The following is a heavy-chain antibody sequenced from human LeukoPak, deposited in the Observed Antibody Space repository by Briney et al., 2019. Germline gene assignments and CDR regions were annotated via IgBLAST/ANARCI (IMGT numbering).Heavy chain of an antibody. V-gene: IGHV3-23*01. CDR2: ISGSGGST. CDR3: AKGVVPAAHPGADFDY. D-gene: IGHD2-2*01. Sequence: GGSLRLSCAASGFTFSSYAMSWVRQAPGKGLEWVSAISGSGGSTYYADSVKGRFTISRDNSKNTLYLQMISLRAEDTAVYYCAKGVVPAAHPGADFDYWGQGTLVTVSS. J-gene: IGHJ4*02. CDR1: GFTFSSYA.